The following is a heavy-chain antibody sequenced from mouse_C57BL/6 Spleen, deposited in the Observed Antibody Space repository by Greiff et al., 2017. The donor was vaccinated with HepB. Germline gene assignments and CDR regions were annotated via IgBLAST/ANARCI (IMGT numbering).Heavy chain of an antibody. CDR3: AITVVAPCAY. Sequence: VQLKESGGGLVKPGGSLKLSCAASGFTFSDYGMHWVRQAPEKGLEWVAYISSGSSTIYYADTVKGRFTISRDNAKNTLFLQMTSLRSEDTAMYYCAITVVAPCAYWGQGTLVTVSA. V-gene: IGHV5-17*01. CDR2: ISSGSSTI. D-gene: IGHD1-1*01. J-gene: IGHJ3*01. CDR1: GFTFSDYG.